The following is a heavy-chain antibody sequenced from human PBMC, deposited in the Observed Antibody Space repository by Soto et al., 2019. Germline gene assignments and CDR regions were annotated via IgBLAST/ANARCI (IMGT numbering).Heavy chain of an antibody. CDR2: IYYSGST. D-gene: IGHD3-10*02. CDR3: ARFTPPYPTMWAFDI. V-gene: IGHV4-39*02. J-gene: IGHJ3*02. Sequence: LSLTCTVPGAYISSDSDCWGWNRQPPGRGLEWIGTIYYSGSTYYNPSLKSRVTIYVDASKHHFSLKLSSVTAADTAVYYCARFTPPYPTMWAFDIWGQGTMVTVSS. CDR1: GAYISSDSDC.